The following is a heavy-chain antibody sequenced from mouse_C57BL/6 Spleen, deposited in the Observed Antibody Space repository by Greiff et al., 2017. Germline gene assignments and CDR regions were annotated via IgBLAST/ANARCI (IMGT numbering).Heavy chain of an antibody. CDR3: ARGGYYVRDYAIDY. Sequence: EVQGVESGGGLVKPGGSLKLSCAASGFTFSAYGLHWVRQAPEKGLEWVAYISSGRSTIYYADTVTGRYTISRDNAKNTLDLQMTSLRSEDTAMYYCARGGYYVRDYAIDYWGQGTSVTVSS. D-gene: IGHD1-1*01. V-gene: IGHV5-17*01. CDR2: ISSGRSTI. CDR1: GFTFSAYG. J-gene: IGHJ4*01.